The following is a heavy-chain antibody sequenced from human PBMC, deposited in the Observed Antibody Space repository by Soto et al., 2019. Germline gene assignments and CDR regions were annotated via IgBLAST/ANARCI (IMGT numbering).Heavy chain of an antibody. D-gene: IGHD2-2*01. J-gene: IGHJ4*02. CDR2: ISAYNGNT. CDR1: GYTFTSHG. V-gene: IGHV1-18*04. CDR3: ARTYCSSARCYSDY. Sequence: QVQLVQSGAEVKKPGASVKVSCKTSGYTFTSHGISWVRQAPGQGLEWMGWISAYNGNTNYAQKLQCRVTMTTDTHTSTAYMELRSLRSDDTAVYYCARTYCSSARCYSDYWGQGTLVTVSS.